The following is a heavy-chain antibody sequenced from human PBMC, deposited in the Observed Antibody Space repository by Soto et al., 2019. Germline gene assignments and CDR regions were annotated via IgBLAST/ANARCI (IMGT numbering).Heavy chain of an antibody. CDR1: GFTFSSYA. D-gene: IGHD3-10*01. Sequence: QVQLVESGGGVVQPGRSLRLSCAASGFTFSSYAMHWVRQAPGKGLEWVAVISYDGSNKYYADSVKGRFTISRDNSKNPLYLQMNSLRAEDTAVYYCARQGGFGEFAGDIPSYYGMDVWGQGTTVTVSS. CDR3: ARQGGFGEFAGDIPSYYGMDV. CDR2: ISYDGSNK. J-gene: IGHJ6*02. V-gene: IGHV3-30-3*01.